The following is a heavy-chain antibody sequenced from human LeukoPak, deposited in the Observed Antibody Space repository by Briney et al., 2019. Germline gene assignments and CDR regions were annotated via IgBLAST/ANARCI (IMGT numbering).Heavy chain of an antibody. D-gene: IGHD5-18*01. CDR1: GFAFSSYS. CDR3: GSGYPDAFDI. CDR2: ISSSSSTI. J-gene: IGHJ3*02. Sequence: GGSLRLSCAASGFAFSSYSMNWVRQAPGKGLEWVSYISSSSSTIYYADSVKGRFTISRDNAKNSLYLQMNSLRAEGTAVYYCGSGYPDAFDIWGQGTMVTVSS. V-gene: IGHV3-48*04.